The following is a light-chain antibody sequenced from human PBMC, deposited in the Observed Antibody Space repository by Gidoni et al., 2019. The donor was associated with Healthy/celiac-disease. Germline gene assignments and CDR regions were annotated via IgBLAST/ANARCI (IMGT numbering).Light chain of an antibody. CDR2: LGS. V-gene: IGKV2-28*01. CDR1: QSLLHSNGYND. J-gene: IGKJ1*01. CDR3: MQALQTPRT. Sequence: DIVMTQFPLPLPVTPGEPVSISCRSSQSLLHSNGYNDLDWYLQKPGQSPQLLIYLGSNRASGVPDRFSGSGSGTDFTLKISRVEAEDVGVYYCMQALQTPRTFGQGTKVEIK.